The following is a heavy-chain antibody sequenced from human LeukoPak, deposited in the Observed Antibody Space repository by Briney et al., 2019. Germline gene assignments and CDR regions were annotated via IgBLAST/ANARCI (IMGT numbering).Heavy chain of an antibody. J-gene: IGHJ4*02. CDR3: ARDYYGSGSYQLDY. D-gene: IGHD3-10*01. Sequence: SETLSLTCTVSGYSISSGYYWGWIRQPPGKGLEWIGSIYHNGSTYYNPSLKSRVTISVDTSKNQFSLKLSSVTAADTAVYYCARDYYGSGSYQLDYWGQGTLVTVSS. CDR2: IYHNGST. CDR1: GYSISSGYY. V-gene: IGHV4-38-2*02.